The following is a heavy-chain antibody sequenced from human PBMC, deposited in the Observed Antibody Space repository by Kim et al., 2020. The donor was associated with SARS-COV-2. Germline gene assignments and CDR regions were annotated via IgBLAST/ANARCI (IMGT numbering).Heavy chain of an antibody. Sequence: GGSLRLSCAASGFTFDDYAMHWVRQAPGKGLEWVSGISWNSGSIGYADSVKGRFTISRDNAKNSLYLQMNSLRAEDTALYYCAKAVTMVRGVAHDAFDIWGQGTMVTVSS. CDR3: AKAVTMVRGVAHDAFDI. D-gene: IGHD3-10*01. J-gene: IGHJ3*02. V-gene: IGHV3-9*01. CDR2: ISWNSGSI. CDR1: GFTFDDYA.